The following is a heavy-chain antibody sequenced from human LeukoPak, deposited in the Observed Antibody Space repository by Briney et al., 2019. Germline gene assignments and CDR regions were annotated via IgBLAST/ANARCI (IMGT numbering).Heavy chain of an antibody. D-gene: IGHD3-9*01. CDR3: ARGDQYYDILTGYYWTYYFDY. Sequence: SETLSLTCAVYGGSFSGYYWSWIRQPPGKGLEWIGEINHSGSTNYNPSLKSRVTISVDTSKNQFSLKLSSVTAADTAVYYCARGDQYYDILTGYYWTYYFDYWGQGTLVTFSS. CDR2: INHSGST. J-gene: IGHJ4*02. CDR1: GGSFSGYY. V-gene: IGHV4-34*01.